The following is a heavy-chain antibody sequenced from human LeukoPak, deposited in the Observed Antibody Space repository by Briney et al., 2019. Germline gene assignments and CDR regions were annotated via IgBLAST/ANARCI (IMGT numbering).Heavy chain of an antibody. D-gene: IGHD3-22*01. J-gene: IGHJ6*03. CDR2: ISSGSSYI. V-gene: IGHV3-21*01. CDR3: ARDVQYYYDSSGYYRTAYDYYYYHMDV. CDR1: GFTFSSYS. Sequence: GGTLRLSCAASGFTFSSYSMNWVRQAPGKGLEWVSSISSGSSYIYYADSVKGRFTISRDNAKNSLYLQMNSLRAEDMAVYYCARDVQYYYDSSGYYRTAYDYYYYHMDVWGQGTTVTVSS.